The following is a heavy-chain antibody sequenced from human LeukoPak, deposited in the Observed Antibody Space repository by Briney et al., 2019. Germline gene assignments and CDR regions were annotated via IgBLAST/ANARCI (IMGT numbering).Heavy chain of an antibody. Sequence: PSETLSLTCTVSGGSISSGGYYWSWIRQHPGKGLEWIGYIYYSGSTYYNPSLKSRVTISVDTSKNQFSLKLSSVTAADTAVYYCARENYDSSGYSDIDPIGFDIWGQGTMVTVSS. CDR3: ARENYDSSGYSDIDPIGFDI. CDR1: GGSISSGGYY. J-gene: IGHJ3*02. V-gene: IGHV4-31*03. CDR2: IYYSGST. D-gene: IGHD3-22*01.